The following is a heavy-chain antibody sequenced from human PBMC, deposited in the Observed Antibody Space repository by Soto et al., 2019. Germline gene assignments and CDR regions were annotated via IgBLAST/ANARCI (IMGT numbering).Heavy chain of an antibody. CDR1: VFTFSIFS. V-gene: IGHV3-30*04. CDR2: IGSTNVK. CDR3: AREVVKTKWYFDN. Sequence: WGSLLLSCRPSVFTFSIFSMHWFRQAPGKGLDWVAVIGSTNVKYYADSVKGRFTISRDNSQDTLYLQMDGLRPDDTGVYFCAREVVKTKWYFDNWGQGSLVTVSS. D-gene: IGHD2-21*01. J-gene: IGHJ4*02.